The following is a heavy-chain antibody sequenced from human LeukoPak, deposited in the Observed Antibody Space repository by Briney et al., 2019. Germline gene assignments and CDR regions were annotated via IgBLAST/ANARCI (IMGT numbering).Heavy chain of an antibody. CDR1: GFIFRNYA. J-gene: IGHJ4*02. V-gene: IGHV3-23*01. Sequence: GGSLRLSCGASGFIFRNYAMSWVRQAPGEGLEWVSGISDNGGGRYYADSVKGRFTISRDNSKNTLYLQMNSLRAEDTAVYYCAKGQVAGPTNNRFDYWGQGTLVTVSS. CDR3: AKGQVAGPTNNRFDY. D-gene: IGHD6-19*01. CDR2: ISDNGGGR.